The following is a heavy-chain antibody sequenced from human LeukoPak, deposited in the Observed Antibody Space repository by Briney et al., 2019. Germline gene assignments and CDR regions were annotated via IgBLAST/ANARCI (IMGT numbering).Heavy chain of an antibody. D-gene: IGHD3-9*01. V-gene: IGHV3-23*01. J-gene: IGHJ4*02. CDR1: GFTFSSYG. Sequence: GGSLRLSCAASGFTFSSYGMSWVRQAPGKGLEWVSAITGSGGTTFYADSVKGRFTISRDNSRNTLYLQMNSLRADDTAVYYCVKDHGWLLYSWGQGTLVTVSS. CDR3: VKDHGWLLYS. CDR2: ITGSGGTT.